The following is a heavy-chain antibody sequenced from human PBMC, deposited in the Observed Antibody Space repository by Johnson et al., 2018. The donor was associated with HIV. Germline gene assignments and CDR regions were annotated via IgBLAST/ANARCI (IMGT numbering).Heavy chain of an antibody. CDR2: ISSNGGST. Sequence: VQLVESGGGLVQSGGSQRLSCAASGFTFSNYPMHRVRQAPGKGLEYVSGISSNGGSTNYANSVKGRFTISRDNSKNTLDLQMGSLRSEDTAVYYCASPYDYDSSGRDAFDIWGQGTMVTVSS. CDR3: ASPYDYDSSGRDAFDI. V-gene: IGHV3-64*01. J-gene: IGHJ3*02. D-gene: IGHD3-22*01. CDR1: GFTFSNYP.